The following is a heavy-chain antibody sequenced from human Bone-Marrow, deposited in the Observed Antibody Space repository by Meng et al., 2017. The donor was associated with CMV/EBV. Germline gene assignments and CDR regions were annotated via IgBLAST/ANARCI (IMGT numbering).Heavy chain of an antibody. D-gene: IGHD1-1*01. V-gene: IGHV4-59*11. CDR2: IHYTGRA. CDR3: AERGGGY. CDR1: GVSISTHY. Sequence: QVLLQQSGPGLVKPSETLSLTCRVSGVSISTHYWSWIRQTPGKGLEWIASIHYTGRADYSPSLKSRVTVSVDTSDSQLSLKLSSVTTADTAMYYCAERGGGYWGQGILVTVSS. J-gene: IGHJ4*02.